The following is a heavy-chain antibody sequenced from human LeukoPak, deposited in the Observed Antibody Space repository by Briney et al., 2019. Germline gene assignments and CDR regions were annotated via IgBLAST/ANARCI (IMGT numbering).Heavy chain of an antibody. D-gene: IGHD3-16*01. CDR1: GGSISSYY. CDR2: IYTSGST. V-gene: IGHV4-4*07. J-gene: IGHJ3*01. Sequence: SETLSLTCTVSGGSISSYYWSWIRQPAGKGLEWIGRIYTSGSTNYNPSLKSRVTMSVDTSKNQFSLKLSSVTAADTAVYYCVRSMITFGWGAFDVWGQGTMVTVSS. CDR3: VRSMITFGWGAFDV.